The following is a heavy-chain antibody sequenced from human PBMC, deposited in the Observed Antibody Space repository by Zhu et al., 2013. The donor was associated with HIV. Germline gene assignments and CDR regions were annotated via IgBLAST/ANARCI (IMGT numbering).Heavy chain of an antibody. CDR2: INPNSGGT. V-gene: IGHV1-2*02. J-gene: IGHJ1*01. Sequence: QVQLVQSGAEVKKPGASVKVSCKASGYTFTGYYMHWVRQAPGQGLEWMGWINPNSGGTNYAQNFQGRVTMTRDTSISTAYMELSRLRSDDTAVYYCARIGFHYYESTSPFQHWGQGTLVHRLL. CDR1: GYTFTGYY. D-gene: IGHD3-22*01. CDR3: ARIGFHYYESTSPFQH.